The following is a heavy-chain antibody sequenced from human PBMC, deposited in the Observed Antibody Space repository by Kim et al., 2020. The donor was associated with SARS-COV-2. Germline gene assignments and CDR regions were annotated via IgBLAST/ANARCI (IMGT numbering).Heavy chain of an antibody. J-gene: IGHJ4*02. CDR1: GFTFSNAW. V-gene: IGHV3-15*01. CDR2: IRSKTDGGAT. Sequence: GGSLRLSCTVSGFTFSNAWMSWVRLAPGKGLEWVARIRSKTDGGATDFAAAVKGRFSISRDDSENTLSLQMESLKTEDTGVYYCTTAGSSVWGVDYWAREPWSPSPQ. CDR3: TTAGSSVWGVDY. D-gene: IGHD6-19*01.